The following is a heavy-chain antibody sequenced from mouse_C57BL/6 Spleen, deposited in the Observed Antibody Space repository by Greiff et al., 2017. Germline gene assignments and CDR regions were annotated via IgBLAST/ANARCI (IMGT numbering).Heavy chain of an antibody. D-gene: IGHD1-1*01. V-gene: IGHV5-6*01. J-gene: IGHJ1*03. CDR2: ISSGGSYT. CDR3: ARDYGSSYSADWYFDV. CDR1: GFTFSSYG. Sequence: EVQGVESGGDLVKPGGSLKLSCAASGFTFSSYGMSWVRQTPDKRLEWVATISSGGSYTYYPDSVKGRFTISRDNAKNTLYLQMSSLKSEDTAMYYCARDYGSSYSADWYFDVWGTGTTVTVSS.